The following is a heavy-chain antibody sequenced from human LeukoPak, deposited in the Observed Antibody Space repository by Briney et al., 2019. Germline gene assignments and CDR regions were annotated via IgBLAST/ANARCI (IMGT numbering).Heavy chain of an antibody. CDR3: VIGGSYQSPDFDY. D-gene: IGHD1-26*01. CDR1: GFTFSSYG. V-gene: IGHV3-64D*06. Sequence: GGSLRLSCAASGFTFSSYGIHWVRQAPGKGLEYVSAISSNGGSTYYADSVKGRFTISRDNSKNTLYLQMSSLRAEDTAVYYCVIGGSYQSPDFDYWGQGTLVTVSS. CDR2: ISSNGGST. J-gene: IGHJ4*02.